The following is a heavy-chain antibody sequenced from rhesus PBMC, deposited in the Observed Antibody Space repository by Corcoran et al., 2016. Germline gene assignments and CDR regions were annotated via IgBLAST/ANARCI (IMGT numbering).Heavy chain of an antibody. CDR1: GASVRSNY. D-gene: IGHD3-3*01. J-gene: IGHJ6*01. CDR2: FFGGDENT. V-gene: IGHV4S2*01. Sequence: QVQLQESGPGLVKPSETLALTCAVSGASVRSNYWSWIRQAPGKGLEWIGRFFGGDENTDYNPSLKSRVSISADTAKNEFSLKVTSVTAADTAVYYCARDHYNFWSANGLDSWGQGVVVTVSS. CDR3: ARDHYNFWSANGLDS.